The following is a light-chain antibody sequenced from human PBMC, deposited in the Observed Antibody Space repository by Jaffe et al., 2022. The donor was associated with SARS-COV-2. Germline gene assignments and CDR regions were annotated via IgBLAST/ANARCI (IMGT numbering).Light chain of an antibody. CDR1: SSIGAGYD. J-gene: IGLJ2*01. Sequence: QSVLTQPPSVSGAPGQRVTISCTGSSSIGAGYDVHWYQQLPGSAPTLLIYDNNNRPSGVPDRFSGSKSGTSASLAITGLQAEDEADYYCQSYDSSLSVVVFGGGTKLTVL. CDR2: DNN. V-gene: IGLV1-40*01. CDR3: QSYDSSLSVVV.